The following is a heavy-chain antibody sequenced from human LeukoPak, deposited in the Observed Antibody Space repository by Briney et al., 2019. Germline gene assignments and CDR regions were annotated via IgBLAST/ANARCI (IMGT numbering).Heavy chain of an antibody. J-gene: IGHJ4*02. CDR3: ARLDDYGGNSGFDY. CDR2: ISYSSGYI. V-gene: IGHV3-21*01. Sequence: GGSLRLSRAASGFTFSSYNINWVRQAAGKGVAGVSSISYSSGYIFYADSVKGRFTISGDYAKNSVYLQMNSLTAEDTAVYYCARLDDYGGNSGFDYWGQGTLVTVSS. CDR1: GFTFSSYN. D-gene: IGHD4-23*01.